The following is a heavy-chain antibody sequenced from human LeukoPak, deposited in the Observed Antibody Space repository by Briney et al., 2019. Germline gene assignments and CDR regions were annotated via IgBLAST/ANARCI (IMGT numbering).Heavy chain of an antibody. CDR2: IYTSGST. CDR1: GGSISSYY. D-gene: IGHD3-10*01. Sequence: PSETLSLTCTVSGGSISSYYWSWIRQPAGKGLEWIGRIYTSGSTNYNPSLKSRVTMSVDTSKNQFSLKLSSVTAAGTAVYYCARALGGYYGSGSYYNVEYFDYWGQGTLVTVSS. J-gene: IGHJ4*02. CDR3: ARALGGYYGSGSYYNVEYFDY. V-gene: IGHV4-4*07.